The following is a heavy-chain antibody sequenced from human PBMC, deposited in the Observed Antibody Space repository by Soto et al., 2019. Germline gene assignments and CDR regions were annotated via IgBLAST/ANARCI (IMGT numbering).Heavy chain of an antibody. CDR2: ISAYNGNT. V-gene: IGHV1-18*01. CDR1: GYTFTSYG. J-gene: IGHJ6*02. D-gene: IGHD2-2*01. Sequence: ASVKVSCKASGYTFTSYGISWVRQAPGQGLEWMGWISAYNGNTNYAQKLQGRVTMTTDTSTSTAYMELRSLRSDDTAVYYCARDRGEDIVVVPALYGMDVWGQGTTVTVSS. CDR3: ARDRGEDIVVVPALYGMDV.